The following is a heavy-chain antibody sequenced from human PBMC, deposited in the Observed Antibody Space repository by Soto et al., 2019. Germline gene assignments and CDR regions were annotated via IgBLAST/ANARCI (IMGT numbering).Heavy chain of an antibody. J-gene: IGHJ3*02. CDR2: IWYDGSNK. Sequence: QVQLVESGGGVVQPGRSLRLSCAASGFTFSSYGMHWVRQAPGKGLEWVAVIWYDGSNKYYADSVKGRFTISRVNSKNTLYLQMNSLRAEDTAVYYCARGPLAYCGGDCDAFDIWGQGTMVTVSS. D-gene: IGHD2-21*02. CDR1: GFTFSSYG. V-gene: IGHV3-33*01. CDR3: ARGPLAYCGGDCDAFDI.